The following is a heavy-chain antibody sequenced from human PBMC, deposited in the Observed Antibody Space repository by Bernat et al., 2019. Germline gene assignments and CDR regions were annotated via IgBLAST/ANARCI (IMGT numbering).Heavy chain of an antibody. CDR2: ISSSSSYI. Sequence: EVQLVESGGGLVKPGGSLRLSCAASGFTFSSYSMNWVRQAPGKGLEWVSSISSSSSYIYYADSVKGRFTISRDNAKNSLYLQMNSLRAEDTAVYYCARGGTTVVTPDDYWGQGTLVTVSS. J-gene: IGHJ4*02. V-gene: IGHV3-21*01. D-gene: IGHD4-23*01. CDR1: GFTFSSYS. CDR3: ARGGTTVVTPDDY.